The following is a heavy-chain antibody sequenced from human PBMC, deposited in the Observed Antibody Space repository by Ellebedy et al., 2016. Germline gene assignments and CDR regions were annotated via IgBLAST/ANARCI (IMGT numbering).Heavy chain of an antibody. CDR3: ARRSSVVAAAGFDD. D-gene: IGHD6-13*01. CDR1: TGSFSGYF. CDR2: TNHGRRT. V-gene: IGHV4-34*01. Sequence: SETLSLXXAVYTGSFSGYFWSWIRQSPGKGPEWIGETNHGRRTNYNPSLKSRVTISVDVSKNQFSLKLRSLSAADTAIYYCARRSSVVAAAGFDDWGRGTRVTVSS. J-gene: IGHJ4*02.